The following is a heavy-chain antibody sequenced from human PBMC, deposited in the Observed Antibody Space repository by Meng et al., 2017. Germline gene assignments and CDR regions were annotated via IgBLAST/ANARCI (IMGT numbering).Heavy chain of an antibody. CDR1: GYNFPDYY. CDR3: ARDEDISAAGKLFGDY. J-gene: IGHJ4*02. CDR2: INPKSGDT. Sequence: QGQLWQSGAELKRPGASVKVSRKPSGYNFPDYYIHWVRRAPGQGLEWMGRINPKSGDTHYAQKFQARVTMTGDTSISTAYMELSGLRSDDTAMYYCARDEDISAAGKLFGDYWGQGTLVTVSS. D-gene: IGHD6-25*01. V-gene: IGHV1-2*06.